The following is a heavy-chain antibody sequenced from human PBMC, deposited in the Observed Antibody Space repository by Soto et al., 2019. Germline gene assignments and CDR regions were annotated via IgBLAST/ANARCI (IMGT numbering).Heavy chain of an antibody. V-gene: IGHV3-7*04. J-gene: IGHJ4*02. Sequence: GGSLRLSCAASGFTFRNFCMGWVRQTPEKGLEWVANIEPDGSEKYYVDSVKGRFTTSRDNAKNSLYLQMNSLRAEDTAVYYCARENYFDYWGQGTLVTVSS. CDR1: GFTFRNFC. CDR3: ARENYFDY. CDR2: IEPDGSEK.